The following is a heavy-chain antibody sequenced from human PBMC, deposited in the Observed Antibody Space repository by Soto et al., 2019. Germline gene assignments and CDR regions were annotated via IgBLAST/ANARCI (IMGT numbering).Heavy chain of an antibody. Sequence: SETLSVTCTVSGGSISSNYWTWIRQPPGKGLEWIGYVYNSGSTNYNPSLKSRVTISEDTSKSQFSLKVNSMTAADTAVYYCARYRREAVAGYTLDNWGQGILVTVSS. J-gene: IGHJ4*02. CDR1: GGSISSNY. D-gene: IGHD6-13*01. CDR3: ARYRREAVAGYTLDN. V-gene: IGHV4-59*01. CDR2: VYNSGST.